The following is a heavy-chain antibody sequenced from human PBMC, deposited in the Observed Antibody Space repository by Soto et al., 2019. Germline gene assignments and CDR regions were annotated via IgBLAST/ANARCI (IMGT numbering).Heavy chain of an antibody. Sequence: ASVEVSCKASGYTFTSYYMDWVRQAPGQGLEWMGIINPSGGSTSYAQKFQGRVTMTRDTSTSTVYMELSSLRSEDTAVYYCARAGDHTEVWFDPWGQGTLVTVSS. CDR3: ARAGDHTEVWFDP. CDR2: INPSGGST. CDR1: GYTFTSYY. J-gene: IGHJ5*02. V-gene: IGHV1-46*01. D-gene: IGHD3-16*01.